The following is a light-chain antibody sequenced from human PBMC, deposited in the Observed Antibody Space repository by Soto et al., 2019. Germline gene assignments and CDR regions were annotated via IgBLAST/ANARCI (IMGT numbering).Light chain of an antibody. J-gene: IGKJ2*02. CDR2: TAS. CDR1: QRVVSY. V-gene: IGKV1-39*01. Sequence: DIQMTQSPSSLSVSVGDRVTVTCRASQRVVSYLNWYQQKLGKAPKLLIYTASNLQRGVPSRFSGSGSGTDFTLTISNLQPEDFATYYCQQSYSTPRTFGQGTKLEIK. CDR3: QQSYSTPRT.